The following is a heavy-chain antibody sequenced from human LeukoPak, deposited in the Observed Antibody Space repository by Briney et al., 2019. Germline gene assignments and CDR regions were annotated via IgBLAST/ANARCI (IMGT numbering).Heavy chain of an antibody. CDR3: ARDPSSLRDSYDY. CDR2: IKEDGSEK. V-gene: IGHV3-7*01. Sequence: PGRSLRLSCTASGFTFSSYWMNWVRQAPGKGLEWVANIKEDGSEKYYVDSVKDRFTISRDNAENSLYLQMNSLRAEDTAVYYCARDPSSLRDSYDYWGQGTLVTVSS. CDR1: GFTFSSYW. J-gene: IGHJ4*02.